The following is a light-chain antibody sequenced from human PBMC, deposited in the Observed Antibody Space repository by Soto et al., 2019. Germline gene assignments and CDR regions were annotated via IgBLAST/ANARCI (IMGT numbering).Light chain of an antibody. CDR1: SSNIGSNT. CDR2: SNN. J-gene: IGLJ2*01. Sequence: QSVLTQPPSASGTLGQRVTISCSGSSSNIGSNTVNWYQQLPGTAPKLLIYSNNQRPSGVPDRFSGSKSGTSASLAISGLQSEDEADYYCAAWDDSLSVVFGGGTKLTVL. V-gene: IGLV1-44*01. CDR3: AAWDDSLSVV.